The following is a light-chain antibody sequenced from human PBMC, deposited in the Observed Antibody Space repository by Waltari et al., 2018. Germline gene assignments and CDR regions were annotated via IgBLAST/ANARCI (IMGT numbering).Light chain of an antibody. CDR3: QQYGSSPGT. V-gene: IGKV3-20*01. Sequence: EIVLTQSSGTLSLSPGERATLSCRASQSVSSSYLAWYQQKPGQAPRLLIYGASSRATGIPDRFSGSGSGTDFTLTISRLEPEDFAVYYCQQYGSSPGTFGPGTKVEIK. J-gene: IGKJ1*01. CDR1: QSVSSSY. CDR2: GAS.